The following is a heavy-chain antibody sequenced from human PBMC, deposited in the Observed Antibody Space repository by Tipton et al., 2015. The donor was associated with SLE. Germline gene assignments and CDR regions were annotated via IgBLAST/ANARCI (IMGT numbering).Heavy chain of an antibody. Sequence: TLSLTCAVSGYSISSGYYWGWIRQPPGKGLEWIGSIYYSGSTYYNPSLKSRVTISVDTSKNQFSLKLSSVTAADTAVYYCARVQRLYGDYGRNAWYFDLWGRGTLVTVSS. CDR2: IYYSGST. J-gene: IGHJ2*01. V-gene: IGHV4-38-2*01. CDR1: GYSISSGYY. CDR3: ARVQRLYGDYGRNAWYFDL. D-gene: IGHD4-17*01.